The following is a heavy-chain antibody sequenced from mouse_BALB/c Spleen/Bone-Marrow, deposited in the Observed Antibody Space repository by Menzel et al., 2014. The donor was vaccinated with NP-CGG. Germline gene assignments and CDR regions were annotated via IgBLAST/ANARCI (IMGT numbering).Heavy chain of an antibody. CDR2: INPSNGRT. Sequence: VQLQQSGAELVKPGASVKLSCKASGYTFTSYWMHWVKQRSGQGLEWIGEINPSNGRTNYNEKFKTKATLTVDKSSNTAYMQLSRLTSEDSAVYYCARKGADYEDYWGQGTTLTVSS. V-gene: IGHV1S81*02. D-gene: IGHD2-4*01. CDR3: ARKGADYEDY. CDR1: GYTFTSYW. J-gene: IGHJ2*01.